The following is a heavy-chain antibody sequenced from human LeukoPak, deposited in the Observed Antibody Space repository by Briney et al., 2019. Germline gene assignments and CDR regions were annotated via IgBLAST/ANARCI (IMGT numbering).Heavy chain of an antibody. D-gene: IGHD4-17*01. J-gene: IGHJ3*02. CDR1: GFTFSSYE. Sequence: GGSLRLSCAASGFTFSSYEMNWVRQAPGKGLEWVSYISRSGSTIYYADSVKGRFTISRDNAKNSLYLQMNSLRAEEMAVYYCARDFPTVTTPEDAFDIWGQGTLVTVSS. CDR3: ARDFPTVTTPEDAFDI. CDR2: ISRSGSTI. V-gene: IGHV3-48*03.